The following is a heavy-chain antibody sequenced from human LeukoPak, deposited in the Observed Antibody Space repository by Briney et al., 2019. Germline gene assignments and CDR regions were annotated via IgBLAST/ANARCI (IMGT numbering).Heavy chain of an antibody. D-gene: IGHD1-26*01. CDR2: INAGNGNT. CDR1: GYTFASYA. V-gene: IGHV1-3*01. Sequence: ASVKVSCKASGYTFASYAMHWVRQAPGQRLEWMGWINAGNGNTKYSQKFQGRVTITRDTSASTAYMELSSLRSEDTAVYYCARDRRELLAYFDYWGQGTLVTVSS. CDR3: ARDRRELLAYFDY. J-gene: IGHJ4*02.